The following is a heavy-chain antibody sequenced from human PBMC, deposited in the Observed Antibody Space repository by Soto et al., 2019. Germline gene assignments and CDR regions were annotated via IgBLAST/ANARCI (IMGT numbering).Heavy chain of an antibody. CDR2: IYYSGST. Sequence: SETLSLTCTVSGGSVSSGSYYWSWIRQPPGKGLEWIGYIYYSGSTYYNPSLKSRVTISVDTSKNQFSLKLSSVTAADTAVYYCASYFWSGYNYYYYGMDVWGQGTTVTVSS. J-gene: IGHJ6*02. V-gene: IGHV4-30-4*01. D-gene: IGHD3-3*01. CDR1: GGSVSSGSYY. CDR3: ASYFWSGYNYYYYGMDV.